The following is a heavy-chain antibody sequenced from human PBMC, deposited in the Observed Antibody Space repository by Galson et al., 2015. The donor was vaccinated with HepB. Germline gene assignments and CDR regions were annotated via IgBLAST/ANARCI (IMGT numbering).Heavy chain of an antibody. CDR3: ARDYGGNSYWYFDL. Sequence: SVKVSCKASGGTFSSYTISWVRQAPGQGLEWMGRIIPILGIANYAQKFQGRVTITADKSTSTAYMELSSLRSEDTAVYYCARDYGGNSYWYFDLWGRGTLVTVSS. D-gene: IGHD4-23*01. V-gene: IGHV1-69*02. CDR1: GGTFSSYT. CDR2: IIPILGIA. J-gene: IGHJ2*01.